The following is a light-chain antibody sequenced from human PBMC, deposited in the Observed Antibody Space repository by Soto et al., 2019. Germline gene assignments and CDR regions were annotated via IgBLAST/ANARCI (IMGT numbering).Light chain of an antibody. V-gene: IGKV4-1*01. CDR3: QQYYSTPHT. CDR1: QSVLYSSNNKNY. CDR2: WAS. J-gene: IGKJ4*01. Sequence: DIVMTQSPDSLAVSLGERATINCKSSQSVLYSSNNKNYLAWYQQKPGQPPKLLIYWASTRESGVPDRFSGSGSRTDFTLTISSLQAEDVAVYYCQQYYSTPHTFGGGTKVEIK.